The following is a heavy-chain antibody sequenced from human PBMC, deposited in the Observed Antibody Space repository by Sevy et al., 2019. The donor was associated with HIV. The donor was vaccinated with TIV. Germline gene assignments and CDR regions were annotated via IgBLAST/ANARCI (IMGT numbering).Heavy chain of an antibody. J-gene: IGHJ3*01. CDR2: ISGPGIST. D-gene: IGHD3-22*01. CDR1: GFTFNTHA. CDR3: VKALNPALESMIEVVLRTLKGLDV. Sequence: GESLKISCAASGFTFNTHAMSWVRQAPGKGLEWVSLISGPGISTYYADSVKGRFTISRDNSKNTLYLQMNNLRDDDTAVYYCVKALNPALESMIEVVLRTLKGLDVWGQGTTDTVSS. V-gene: IGHV3-23*01.